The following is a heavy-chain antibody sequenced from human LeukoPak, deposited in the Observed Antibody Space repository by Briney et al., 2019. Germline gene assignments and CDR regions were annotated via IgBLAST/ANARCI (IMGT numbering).Heavy chain of an antibody. V-gene: IGHV3-23*01. CDR1: GFTFSNYA. D-gene: IGHD4-11*01. J-gene: IGHJ3*01. Sequence: PGGSLRLSCAASGFTFSNYAMNWVRRAPGKGLEWVSSISGSGGSTYYADSVKGRFTISRDNSKNTLYLQMNSLRAEDTAVYYCAKDVATVSTRGAFDVWGQGTMVTVSS. CDR2: ISGSGGST. CDR3: AKDVATVSTRGAFDV.